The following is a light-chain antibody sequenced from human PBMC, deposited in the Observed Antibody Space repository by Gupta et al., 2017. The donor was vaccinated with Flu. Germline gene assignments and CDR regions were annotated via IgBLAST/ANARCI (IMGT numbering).Light chain of an antibody. J-gene: IGKJ2*01. CDR3: QQEHSSPYT. CDR1: QSIGSW. V-gene: IGKV1-5*03. CDR2: KAS. Sequence: PSTLSASVGDRVTITCRASQSIGSWLAWYQQKPGKAPNLVIYKASNLESGVPSRFSGSGSGTEFTLTISSLQPDDFATYSCQQEHSSPYTFGQGTKMEIK.